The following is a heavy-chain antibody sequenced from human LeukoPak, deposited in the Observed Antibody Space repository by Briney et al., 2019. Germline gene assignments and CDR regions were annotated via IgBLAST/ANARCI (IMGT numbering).Heavy chain of an antibody. V-gene: IGHV4-59*01. Sequence: SETLSLTCTVSVGSITTYYWSWIRQSPGKGLEWIGYIYYSGGTNYNPSLKSRVTLSIDASKTQFSLRLSSVTAADTAIYYCARDNPANWFDPWGQGTLVTVSS. CDR2: IYYSGGT. J-gene: IGHJ5*02. CDR1: VGSITTYY. CDR3: ARDNPANWFDP. D-gene: IGHD1-14*01.